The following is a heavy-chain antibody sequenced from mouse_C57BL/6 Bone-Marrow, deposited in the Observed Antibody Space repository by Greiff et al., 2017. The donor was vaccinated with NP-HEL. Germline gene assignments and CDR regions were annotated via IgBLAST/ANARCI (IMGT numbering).Heavy chain of an antibody. D-gene: IGHD2-10*02. J-gene: IGHJ4*01. CDR3: ARRYGNSRYSMDY. Sequence: VQLQQSGAELVRPGSSVKLSCKASGYTFTSYWMDWVKQRPGQGLEWIGNIYPSDSETNYNQKFKDKATLTVDKSSSTAYMQLSSLTSEDSAVYYCARRYGNSRYSMDYWGQGTSVTVSS. CDR2: IYPSDSET. CDR1: GYTFTSYW. V-gene: IGHV1-61*01.